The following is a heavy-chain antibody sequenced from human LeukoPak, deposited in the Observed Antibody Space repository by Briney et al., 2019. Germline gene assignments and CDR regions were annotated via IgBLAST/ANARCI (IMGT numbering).Heavy chain of an antibody. D-gene: IGHD6-19*01. V-gene: IGHV3-48*03. CDR2: ISSSGSTI. CDR3: ARDAVKYSSGWYVDYYYYMDV. Sequence: GGSLRLSCAASGFTFSSYEMNWVRQAPGKGLEWVSYISSSGSTIYYADSVKGRFTISRDNAKNSLYLQMNSLRAEDTAVYYCARDAVKYSSGWYVDYYYYMDVWGKGTTVTISS. J-gene: IGHJ6*03. CDR1: GFTFSSYE.